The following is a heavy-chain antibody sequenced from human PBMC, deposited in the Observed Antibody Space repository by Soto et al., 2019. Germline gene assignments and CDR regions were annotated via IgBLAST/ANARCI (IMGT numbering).Heavy chain of an antibody. CDR1: GDSTDSSY. J-gene: IGHJ4*02. CDR2: VSYSGST. V-gene: IGHV4-59*01. D-gene: IGHD6-13*01. CDR3: ARAPAPLYSSSWYYFDY. Sequence: SETLSLTRTVSGDSTDSSYSSLLRQPPGKGLAWIGYVSYSGSTTYNPSLKSRVTISVDTSKNQFSMKLSSVTAADMAVYFCARAPAPLYSSSWYYFDYWCQGTLVTVSA.